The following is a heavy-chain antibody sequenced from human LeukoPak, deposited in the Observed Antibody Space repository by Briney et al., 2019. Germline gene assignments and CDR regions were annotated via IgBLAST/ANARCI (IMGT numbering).Heavy chain of an antibody. Sequence: SETLSLTCTVSGGSISSGGYYWSWIRQPPGRGLEWIGEINHSGSTNYNPSLKSRVTISVDTSKNQFSLKLSSVTAADTAVYYCARGNKVVAIDYWGQGTLVTVSS. CDR2: INHSGST. CDR1: GGSISSGGYY. D-gene: IGHD2-15*01. CDR3: ARGNKVVAIDY. V-gene: IGHV4-39*07. J-gene: IGHJ4*02.